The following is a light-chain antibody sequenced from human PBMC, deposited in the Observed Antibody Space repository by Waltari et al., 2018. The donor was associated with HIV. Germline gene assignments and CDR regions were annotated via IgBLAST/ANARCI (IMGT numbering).Light chain of an antibody. CDR1: TSNIGAGYH. CDR2: GTT. J-gene: IGLJ2*01. Sequence: QSVLTQPPSVSGAPGQRVTISCTGNTSNIGAGYHVHWYQHFPGTAPKLRFHGTTNRASGVPDRFSGSNSGSSASLAIAGLQAEDEADYHCQSYDDSLSGSVFGGGTKLTVL. V-gene: IGLV1-40*01. CDR3: QSYDDSLSGSV.